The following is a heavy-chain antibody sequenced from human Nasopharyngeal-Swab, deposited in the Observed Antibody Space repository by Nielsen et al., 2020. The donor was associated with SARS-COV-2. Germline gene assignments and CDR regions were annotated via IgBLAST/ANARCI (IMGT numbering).Heavy chain of an antibody. V-gene: IGHV3-30-3*01. D-gene: IGHD3-10*01. Sequence: GESLKISCAASGFTFSSYAMHWVRQAPGKGLEWVAVISYDGSNKYYADSVKGRFTISRDNSKNTLYLQMNSLRAEDTAVYYCARPTMVRGVIIPDFDYWGQGTLVTVSS. CDR3: ARPTMVRGVIIPDFDY. CDR1: GFTFSSYA. CDR2: ISYDGSNK. J-gene: IGHJ4*02.